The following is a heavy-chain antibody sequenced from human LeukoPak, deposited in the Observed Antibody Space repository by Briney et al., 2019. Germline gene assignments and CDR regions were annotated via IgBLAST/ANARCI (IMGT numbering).Heavy chain of an antibody. CDR2: IKQDGSER. V-gene: IGHV3-7*01. CDR3: GRAFPPLRTSSAGDL. D-gene: IGHD3-16*01. CDR1: GFTFSSYW. Sequence: PGGSLRLSCAASGFTFSSYWMSWVRQAPGKGLAWVANIKQDGSERYYVDSVKGRFSISRDNAKNSVYLQMNSLGVEDTAIYYCGRAFPPLRTSSAGDLWGQGILVTVSS. J-gene: IGHJ4*02.